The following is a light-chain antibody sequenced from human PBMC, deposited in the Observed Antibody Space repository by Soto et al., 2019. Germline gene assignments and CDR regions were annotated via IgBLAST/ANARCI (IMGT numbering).Light chain of an antibody. CDR2: DVS. J-gene: IGLJ1*01. CDR1: SSDVGGYNY. Sequence: QSVLTQPASVSGSPGQSITISCTGTSSDVGGYNYVSWYQQHPGKAPKLMIYDVSNRPSGVSNLFSGSKSGNTASLTISGLQAEDEADYYCSSYTSSSTLDYVFGTETKVTVL. V-gene: IGLV2-14*01. CDR3: SSYTSSSTLDYV.